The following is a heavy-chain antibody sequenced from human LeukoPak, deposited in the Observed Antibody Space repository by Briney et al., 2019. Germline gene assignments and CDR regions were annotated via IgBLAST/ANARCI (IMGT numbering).Heavy chain of an antibody. D-gene: IGHD1-26*01. CDR3: ARDTTLGATTFAFDI. J-gene: IGHJ3*02. CDR1: GYTFRGHY. Sequence: ASVRVSCKASGYTFRGHYMHWVRQAPGQGLEWMGIINPSGGSTSYAQKFQGRVTMTRDTSTSTVYMELSSLRSEDTAVYYCARDTTLGATTFAFDIWGQGTMVTVSS. CDR2: INPSGGST. V-gene: IGHV1-46*01.